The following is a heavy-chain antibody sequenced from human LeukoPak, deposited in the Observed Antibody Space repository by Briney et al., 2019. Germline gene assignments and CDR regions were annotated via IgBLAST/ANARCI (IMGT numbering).Heavy chain of an antibody. V-gene: IGHV3-21*01. CDR3: ARSFLYYYDSSGYRDY. CDR2: ISSSSSSYI. Sequence: PGGSLRLSCAASGFTFSSYSMNWVRQAPGKGLEWVSSISSSSSSYIYYADSVKGRFTISRDNAKNSLYLQMNSLRAEDTAVYYCARSFLYYYDSSGYRDYWGQGTLVTVSS. CDR1: GFTFSSYS. J-gene: IGHJ4*02. D-gene: IGHD3-22*01.